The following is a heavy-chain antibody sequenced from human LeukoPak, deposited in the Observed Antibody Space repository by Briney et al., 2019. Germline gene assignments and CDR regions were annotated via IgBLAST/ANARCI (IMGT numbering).Heavy chain of an antibody. Sequence: GGSLRLSCAASGFTFDDYAMHWVRQAPGKGLEWVSGISWNSGSIGYADSVKGRFTISRDNAKNSLYLQMNSLRAEDTAVYYCAREGGDLYYYYGMDVWGQGTTVTVSS. V-gene: IGHV3-9*01. CDR1: GFTFDDYA. J-gene: IGHJ6*02. CDR2: ISWNSGSI. CDR3: AREGGDLYYYYGMDV. D-gene: IGHD3-10*01.